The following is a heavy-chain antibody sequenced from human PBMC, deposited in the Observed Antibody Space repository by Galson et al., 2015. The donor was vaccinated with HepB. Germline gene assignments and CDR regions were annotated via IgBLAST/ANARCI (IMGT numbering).Heavy chain of an antibody. CDR3: ARDSGSYDVLTGYSSYFDL. V-gene: IGHV3-69-1*01. Sequence: SLRLSCAASGFSLSAYNMNWVRQAPGKGLEWVSSISGSTYIYYKESVKGRFTISRDTAENSVYLQMNSLGVEDTAVYYCARDSGSYDVLTGYSSYFDLWGPGTLVTVSS. D-gene: IGHD3-9*01. J-gene: IGHJ4*02. CDR2: ISGSTYI. CDR1: GFSLSAYN.